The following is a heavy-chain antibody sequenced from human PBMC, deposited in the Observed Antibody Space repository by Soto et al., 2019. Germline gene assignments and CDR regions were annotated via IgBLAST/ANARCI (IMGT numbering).Heavy chain of an antibody. CDR1: GFTFSAYA. V-gene: IGHV3-23*01. CDR3: EKGGRRSSPRWWFDP. CDR2: ISYGGGSI. Sequence: GGSLRLSCAASGFTFSAYAMTSVRQAPGKGLEWVSGISYGGGSIYYADSVKGRFTISRDNSKNTLYLQMDSLRAEDTAIYYCEKGGRRSSPRWWFDPWGQGTLVNVSS. D-gene: IGHD4-17*01. J-gene: IGHJ5*02.